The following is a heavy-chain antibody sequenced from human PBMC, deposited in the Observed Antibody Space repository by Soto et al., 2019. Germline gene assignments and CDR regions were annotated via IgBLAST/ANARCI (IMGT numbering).Heavy chain of an antibody. CDR2: VFYTGFT. V-gene: IGHV4-39*01. J-gene: IGHJ4*02. Sequence: SETLSLTCAVPGASISGSYYYWAWLRQSPGRGPEWIGSVFYTGFTSYNPSLESRVSVSVDTSKSQFSLKLSAVTAADTAVYYCATSQKGYNWNYFDHWGQGALVTVSS. CDR1: GASISGSYYY. CDR3: ATSQKGYNWNYFDH. D-gene: IGHD1-20*01.